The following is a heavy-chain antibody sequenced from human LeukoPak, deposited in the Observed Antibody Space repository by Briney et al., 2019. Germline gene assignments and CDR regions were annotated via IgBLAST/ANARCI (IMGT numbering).Heavy chain of an antibody. V-gene: IGHV3-23*01. CDR3: ARLAHMVRGVPDY. CDR2: ITGSGSST. D-gene: IGHD3-10*01. CDR1: GFTFTHFA. Sequence: GGSLRLSCAASGFTFTHFAMSWVRQAPGKGLEWVSAITGSGSSTYYADSVKGRFTISRDNSKNTLYLQMSSLRAEDTAVYYCARLAHMVRGVPDYWGQGTLVTVSS. J-gene: IGHJ4*02.